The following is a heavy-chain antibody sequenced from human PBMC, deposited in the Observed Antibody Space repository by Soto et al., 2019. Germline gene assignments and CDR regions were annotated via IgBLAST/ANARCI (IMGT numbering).Heavy chain of an antibody. CDR3: AGGGYYYDSSGYYLLPDAFDI. CDR2: IYYSGST. V-gene: IGHV4-30-4*01. CDR1: GGSISSGDYY. D-gene: IGHD3-22*01. J-gene: IGHJ3*02. Sequence: QVQLQESGPGLVKPSQTLSLTCTVSGGSISSGDYYWSWIRQPPGKGLEWIGYIYYSGSTYYNPSLKSRFTLSVDRPRNQFSLKLSSVTAADTAVYSCAGGGYYYDSSGYYLLPDAFDIWGQGTMVTVSS.